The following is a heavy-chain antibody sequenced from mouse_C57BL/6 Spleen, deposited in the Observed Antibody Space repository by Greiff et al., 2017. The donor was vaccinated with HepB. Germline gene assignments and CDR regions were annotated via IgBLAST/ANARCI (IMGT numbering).Heavy chain of an antibody. J-gene: IGHJ4*01. CDR1: GYTFTDYE. CDR3: ISGGFLYAMDY. Sequence: VKLMESGAELVRPGASVTLSCKASGYTFTDYEMHWVKQTPVHGLEWIGAIDPETGGTAYNQKFKGKAILTADKSSSTAYMELRSLTSEDSAVYYCISGGFLYAMDYWGQGTSVTVSS. V-gene: IGHV1-15*01. CDR2: IDPETGGT.